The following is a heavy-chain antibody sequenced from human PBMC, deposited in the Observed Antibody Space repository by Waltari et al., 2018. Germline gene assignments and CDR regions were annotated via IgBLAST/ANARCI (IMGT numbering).Heavy chain of an antibody. Sequence: EVQLLESGGGLVQPGGSLRLSCAASGFTFSSYAMSWVRQAPGEGLDVVSSIRGSVGRTYYADSVKGRFTSSRDNSKNTLYLQMNSLRAEDTAVYYCARGEDGVEWLFSPFDYWGQGTLVTVSS. J-gene: IGHJ4*02. CDR3: ARGEDGVEWLFSPFDY. D-gene: IGHD3-3*01. CDR1: GFTFSSYA. CDR2: IRGSVGRT. V-gene: IGHV3-23*01.